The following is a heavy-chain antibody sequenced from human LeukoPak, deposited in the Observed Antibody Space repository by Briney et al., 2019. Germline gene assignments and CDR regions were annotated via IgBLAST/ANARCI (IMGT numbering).Heavy chain of an antibody. CDR1: GASVSSGPNY. CDR3: SMKQFIDYYFDY. V-gene: IGHV4-61*01. Sequence: SETLPLTCTVSGASVSSGPNYWSWIRQSPVEGLEWIASMYYSGSTNYNPSLKSRVTISADTSKNQFSLKLSSVTAADTAVYYCSMKQFIDYYFDYWGQGTLVTVSS. D-gene: IGHD6-19*01. J-gene: IGHJ4*02. CDR2: MYYSGST.